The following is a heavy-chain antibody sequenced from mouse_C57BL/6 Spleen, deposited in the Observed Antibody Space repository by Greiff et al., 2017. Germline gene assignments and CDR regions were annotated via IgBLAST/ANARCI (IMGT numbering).Heavy chain of an antibody. CDR1: GYSITSGYY. Sequence: EVQLQQSGPGLVKPSQSLSLTCSVTGYSITSGYYWNWIRQFPGNKLEWMGYISYDGSNNYNPSLKNRISITRDTSKNQFFLKLNSVTTEDTATYYCARSSYYGSSPLAYWGQGTLVTVSA. J-gene: IGHJ3*01. D-gene: IGHD1-1*01. CDR2: ISYDGSN. V-gene: IGHV3-6*01. CDR3: ARSSYYGSSPLAY.